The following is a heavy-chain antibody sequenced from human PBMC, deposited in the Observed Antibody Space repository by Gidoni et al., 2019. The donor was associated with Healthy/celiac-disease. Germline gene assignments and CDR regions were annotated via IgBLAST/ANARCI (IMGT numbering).Heavy chain of an antibody. V-gene: IGHV4-34*01. CDR1: GGSFSGYY. CDR3: ARGARLRNSPKLLLTSAWFDP. CDR2: INHSGST. D-gene: IGHD3-22*01. Sequence: QVQLQQWGAGLLKPSETLSLTCAVYGGSFSGYYWSWIRQPPGKGLEWIGEINHSGSTNYNPSLKSRVTISVDTSKNQFSLKLSSVTAADTAVYYCARGARLRNSPKLLLTSAWFDPWGQGTLVTVSS. J-gene: IGHJ5*02.